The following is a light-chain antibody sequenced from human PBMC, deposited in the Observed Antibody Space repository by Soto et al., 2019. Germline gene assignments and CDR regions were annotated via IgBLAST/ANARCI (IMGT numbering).Light chain of an antibody. CDR2: EVT. V-gene: IGLV2-8*01. CDR3: SSYAGSNNLV. CDR1: SSDVGGYHY. Sequence: QSALTQPPSASGSPGQSVTISCTGTSSDVGGYHYVSWYQQHPGKAPKLMIHEVTKRPSGVPDRFSGSKSGNTASLTVSGLQGEDEADYYCSSYAGSNNLVFGGGTKLNVL. J-gene: IGLJ2*01.